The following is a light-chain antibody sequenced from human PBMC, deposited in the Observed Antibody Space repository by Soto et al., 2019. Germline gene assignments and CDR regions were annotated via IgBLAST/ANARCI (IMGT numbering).Light chain of an antibody. Sequence: EIVMTQSPATLSVSPGERSTLSCSASQNVRSNLAWYQQKPGQAPRLLIYGSSTRATGIPARFSGRGSGTEFILTISSLQSEDFAVYYCQQYDDWPETFGQGTKVDI. J-gene: IGKJ1*01. CDR1: QNVRSN. CDR3: QQYDDWPET. V-gene: IGKV3-15*01. CDR2: GSS.